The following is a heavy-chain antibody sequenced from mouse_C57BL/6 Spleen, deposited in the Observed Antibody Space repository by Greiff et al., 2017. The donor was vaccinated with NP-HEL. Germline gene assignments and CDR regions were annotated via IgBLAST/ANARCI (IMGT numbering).Heavy chain of an antibody. CDR2: IWRGGST. V-gene: IGHV2-5*01. J-gene: IGHJ4*01. CDR1: GFSLTSYG. CDR3: AKKRDYYGSSYYAMDY. D-gene: IGHD1-1*01. Sequence: QVQLKQSGPGLVQPSQSLSITCTVSGFSLTSYGVHWVRQSPGKGLEWLGVIWRGGSTDYNAAFMSRLSITKDNSKSQVFFKMNSLQADDTAIYYCAKKRDYYGSSYYAMDYWGQGTSVTVSS.